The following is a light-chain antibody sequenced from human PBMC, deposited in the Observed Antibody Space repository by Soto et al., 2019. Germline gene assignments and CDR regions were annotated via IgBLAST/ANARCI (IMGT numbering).Light chain of an antibody. V-gene: IGKV3-20*01. CDR3: PHIGSFGHT. CDR1: QSVSSSY. CDR2: GAS. Sequence: EIVLTQSPGTLSLSPGERATLSCRASQSVSSSYLAWYQQKPGQAPRLLIYGASSRATGIPDRFSGSGSGTDFTLTFRSPEPEEFSGYSCPHIGSFGHTFGGRTKVEIK. J-gene: IGKJ4*01.